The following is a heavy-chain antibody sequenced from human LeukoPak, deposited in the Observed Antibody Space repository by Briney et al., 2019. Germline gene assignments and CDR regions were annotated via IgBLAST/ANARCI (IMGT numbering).Heavy chain of an antibody. J-gene: IGHJ4*02. D-gene: IGHD2-2*01. CDR3: ARDSGYCSSTSCYPNFDY. V-gene: IGHV4-30-2*01. CDR2: IYHSGST. Sequence: SETLSLTCTVSGGSISSGGYYWSWIRQPPGKGLEWIGYIYHSGSTYYNPSLKSRVTISVDRSKNQFSLKLSSVTAADTAVYYCARDSGYCSSTSCYPNFDYWGQGTLVTVSS. CDR1: GGSISSGGYY.